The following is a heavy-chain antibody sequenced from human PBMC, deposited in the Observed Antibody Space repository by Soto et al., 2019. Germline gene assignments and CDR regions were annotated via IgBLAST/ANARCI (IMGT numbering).Heavy chain of an antibody. V-gene: IGHV4-30-4*01. CDR2: IYFSGST. CDR1: GGSISSGNFY. CDR3: AHHTHGGNTYFDL. Sequence: VQLQESGPGLVRPSETLSLTCTVSGGSISSGNFYWSWIRQPPGKGLEWIGYIYFSGSTSYIPSLTNRVTISLTTSKNQFSLKLPSVTAADTAVYYCAHHTHGGNTYFDLWGQGALVTVSS. D-gene: IGHD4-17*01. J-gene: IGHJ4*02.